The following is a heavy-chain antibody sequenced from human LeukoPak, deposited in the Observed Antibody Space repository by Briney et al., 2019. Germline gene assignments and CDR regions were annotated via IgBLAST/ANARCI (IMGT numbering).Heavy chain of an antibody. CDR1: GGSISSGGYY. V-gene: IGHV4-31*03. D-gene: IGHD3-22*01. CDR2: IYYSGST. Sequence: SQTLSLTCTVSGGSISSGGYYWSWIRQHPGKGLEWIGYIYYSGSTYYNPSLKSRVTISVDTSKNQFSLKLSSVTAADTAVYYCARDYYDSSGSDAFDIWGQGTMVTVSP. CDR3: ARDYYDSSGSDAFDI. J-gene: IGHJ3*02.